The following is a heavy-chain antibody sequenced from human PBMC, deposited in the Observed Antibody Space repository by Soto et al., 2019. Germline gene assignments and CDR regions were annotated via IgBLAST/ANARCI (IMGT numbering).Heavy chain of an antibody. CDR3: VRGMNPLF. CDR1: AFTLRTYT. CDR2: ISISSSDR. Sequence: GRSLRLSCAASAFTLRTYTMNWVRQAPGKRLEWVSSISISSSDRYYADSVRGRFTISRDNAKNALYLQMNSLRADDTAVYFCVRGMNPLFGGQGTLVTVSS. J-gene: IGHJ4*01. V-gene: IGHV3-21*06.